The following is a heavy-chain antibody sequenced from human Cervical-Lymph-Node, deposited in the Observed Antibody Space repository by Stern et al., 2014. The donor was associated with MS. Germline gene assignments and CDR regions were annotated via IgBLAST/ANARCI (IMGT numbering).Heavy chain of an antibody. D-gene: IGHD2-21*01. Sequence: VQLVQSGAELKKPGESLKISCKTSGYNFISYWIAWVRQGPGKGLEWIGFIYPGDSDITSSPSFQGHVTISVDKPITTAYLQWNSLKASDTAVYYCARWSVACDYWGQGALITVSS. J-gene: IGHJ4*02. CDR2: IYPGDSDI. V-gene: IGHV5-51*04. CDR3: ARWSVACDY. CDR1: GYNFISYW.